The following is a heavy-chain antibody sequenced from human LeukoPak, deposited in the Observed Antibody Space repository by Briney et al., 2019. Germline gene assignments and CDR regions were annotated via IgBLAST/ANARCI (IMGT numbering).Heavy chain of an antibody. Sequence: ASVKVSCKASGYTFTNYYMHWMRQAPGQGLEWMGIINPSGAGTNYAQKFQGRVTLTRDTSTSTLYMELSSLRPEDTAVYYCARGGRRTGTVNDYWGQGTLVTVSS. J-gene: IGHJ4*02. CDR2: INPSGAGT. CDR1: GYTFTNYY. CDR3: ARGGRRTGTVNDY. D-gene: IGHD4-11*01. V-gene: IGHV1-46*03.